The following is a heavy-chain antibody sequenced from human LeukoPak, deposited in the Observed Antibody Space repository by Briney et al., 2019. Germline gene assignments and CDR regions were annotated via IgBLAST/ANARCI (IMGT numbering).Heavy chain of an antibody. CDR2: ISYDGSNK. J-gene: IGHJ4*02. V-gene: IGHV3-30*18. Sequence: GRSLRLSCAASGFTFSSYGMHWVRQAPGKGLEWVAVISYDGSNKYYADSVKGRFTISRDNSKNTLYLQMNSLRAEDTAVYYCAKYGRLLWFGESFDYWGQGTLVTVSS. CDR1: GFTFSSYG. CDR3: AKYGRLLWFGESFDY. D-gene: IGHD3-10*01.